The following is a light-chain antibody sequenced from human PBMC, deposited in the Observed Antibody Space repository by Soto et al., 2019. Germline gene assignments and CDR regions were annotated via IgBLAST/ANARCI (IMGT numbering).Light chain of an antibody. J-gene: IGLJ2*01. V-gene: IGLV1-40*01. CDR3: QSYDNALGAWI. CDR2: GD. Sequence: QSVLTQPPAESGAPGQRVTISCTGSSSNIGAGYGVHWYQQIPRTAPRLLVFGDNRPSGVPARFSGSKSGTSASLAITGLQPEDEAYYYCQSYDNALGAWIFGGGTKLTVL. CDR1: SSNIGAGYG.